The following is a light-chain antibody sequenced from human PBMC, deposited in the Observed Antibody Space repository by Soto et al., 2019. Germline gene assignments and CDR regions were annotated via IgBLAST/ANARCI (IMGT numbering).Light chain of an antibody. CDR1: SADVGSYDL. CDR3: CSYGGSSTYV. Sequence: QSGLTQPASVSGSPGQSITISCTGTSADVGSYDLVSWYQQLPGKAPKLMIYEGSKRPSGVSYRFSGSKSGNTASLIVSGLQAEDEADYYCCSYGGSSTYVFGTGTQVTVL. J-gene: IGLJ1*01. V-gene: IGLV2-23*01. CDR2: EGS.